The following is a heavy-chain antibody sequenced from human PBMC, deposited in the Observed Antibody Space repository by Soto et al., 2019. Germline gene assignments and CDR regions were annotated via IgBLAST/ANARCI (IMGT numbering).Heavy chain of an antibody. J-gene: IGHJ6*02. CDR1: GGTFSNYA. Sequence: QVQLEQAGAEVKKPGSSLKVSCKATGGTFSNYAISWVRQAPGQGLEWMAGIIPVYGTPSYAQRFQDRVTIIADESTTTAYMEVHSLRSKDTAIYYCSIVTAYGMDVWGPGTTVIVSS. CDR2: IIPVYGTP. CDR3: SIVTAYGMDV. D-gene: IGHD2-15*01. V-gene: IGHV1-69*01.